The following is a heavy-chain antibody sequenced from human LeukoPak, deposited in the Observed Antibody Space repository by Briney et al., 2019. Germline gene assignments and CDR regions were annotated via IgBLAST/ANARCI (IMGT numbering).Heavy chain of an antibody. V-gene: IGHV3-30*18. CDR1: GFTFSSYG. D-gene: IGHD3-22*01. CDR3: AKDMDYYDSSGYYRLPNIDY. J-gene: IGHJ4*02. Sequence: GRSLRLSCAASGFTFSSYGMHWVRQAPGKGLEWVAVISYDGSNKYYADSVRGRFIISRDNSKNTLYLQMNSLRAEDTAVYYCAKDMDYYDSSGYYRLPNIDYWGQGTLVTVSS. CDR2: ISYDGSNK.